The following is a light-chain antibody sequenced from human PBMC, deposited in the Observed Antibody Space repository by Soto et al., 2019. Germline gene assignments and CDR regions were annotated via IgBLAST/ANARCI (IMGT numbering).Light chain of an antibody. Sequence: ELVMTQSPATLSVSPGERATLSCRASQSVSSNLAWYQQKPGQAPGLLIFGASTRATGIPARFSGSGSGTEFTLTISSLQSEDFAVYYCQQYNYWPPLTFGGGTKVEIK. J-gene: IGKJ4*01. CDR2: GAS. V-gene: IGKV3-15*01. CDR3: QQYNYWPPLT. CDR1: QSVSSN.